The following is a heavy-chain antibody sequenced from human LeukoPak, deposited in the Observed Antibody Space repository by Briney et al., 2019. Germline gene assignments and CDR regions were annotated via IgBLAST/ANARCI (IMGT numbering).Heavy chain of an antibody. CDR2: IVVGSGNT. CDR3: AVQGSKERYYYGMDV. V-gene: IGHV1-58*01. Sequence: GASVKLFCESSEVILTSSALLWVQHTRAQRLEVREEIVVGSGNTNYAQKFQERVTITRDMSTSTDYMQLSSLRSEDAAVYYCAVQGSKERYYYGMDVWGKATTVTVCS. J-gene: IGHJ6*04. D-gene: IGHD1-26*01. CDR1: EVILTSSA.